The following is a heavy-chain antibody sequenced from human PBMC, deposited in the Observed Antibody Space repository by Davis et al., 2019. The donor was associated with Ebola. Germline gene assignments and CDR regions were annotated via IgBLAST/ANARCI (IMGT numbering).Heavy chain of an antibody. CDR2: ISSSSSYI. V-gene: IGHV3-21*01. CDR3: ASSSIAARPGHYYGMDV. D-gene: IGHD6-6*01. CDR1: GFTFSSYS. Sequence: GESLKISCAASGFTFSSYSMNWVRQAPGKGLEWVSSISSSSSYIYYADSVKGRFTISRDNAKNSLYLQMNSLRAEDTAVYYCASSSIAARPGHYYGMDVWGQGATVTVSS. J-gene: IGHJ6*02.